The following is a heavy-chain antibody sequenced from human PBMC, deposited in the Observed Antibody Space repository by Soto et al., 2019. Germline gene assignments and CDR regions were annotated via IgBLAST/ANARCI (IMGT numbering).Heavy chain of an antibody. V-gene: IGHV1-46*01. J-gene: IGHJ5*02. Sequence: ASVKVSCKAPADTFTSYYIHWVRQAPGHGLEWMGIINPNGGSTRFAQTFQGRITMTTDTSTSTVYMQLTSPSSKDTPDDCRARSSGGVFGIIIEGSNWLGPCGQGSLVTVSS. CDR2: INPNGGST. CDR3: ARSSGGVFGIIIEGSNWLGP. D-gene: IGHD3-16*02. CDR1: ADTFTSYY.